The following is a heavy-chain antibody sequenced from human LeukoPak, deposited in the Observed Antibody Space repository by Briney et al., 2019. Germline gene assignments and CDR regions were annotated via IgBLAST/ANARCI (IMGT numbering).Heavy chain of an antibody. D-gene: IGHD4-17*01. CDR2: ISVSGGST. V-gene: IGHV3-23*01. CDR1: GFTFSSYA. Sequence: GGSLRLSCAASGFTFSSYAMSWVRQAPGKGLEWVSAISVSGGSTYYADSVKGRFTISRDNSKNTLYLQMNSLRAEDTAVHYCAKQPTYGDYAPFDYWGQGTLVTVSS. CDR3: AKQPTYGDYAPFDY. J-gene: IGHJ4*02.